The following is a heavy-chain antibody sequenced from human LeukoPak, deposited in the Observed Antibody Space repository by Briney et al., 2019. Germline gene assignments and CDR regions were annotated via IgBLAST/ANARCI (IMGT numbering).Heavy chain of an antibody. D-gene: IGHD3-10*01. J-gene: IGHJ6*02. CDR2: IGISSSYI. CDR1: GFTFSSYW. Sequence: PGGSLRLSCAASGFTFSSYWMTWVRQAPGKGLEWVSSIGISSSYIYYADSLKGRFTVSRDNAKNSLYLQMNSLRAEDTAVYYCARDLTGDGSGKYGMDVWGPGTTVTVSS. V-gene: IGHV3-21*01. CDR3: ARDLTGDGSGKYGMDV.